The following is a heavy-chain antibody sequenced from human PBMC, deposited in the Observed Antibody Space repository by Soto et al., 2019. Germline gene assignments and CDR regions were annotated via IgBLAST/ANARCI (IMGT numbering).Heavy chain of an antibody. Sequence: ASVKVSCKASGYTFTSYDINWVRQATGQGLEWMGWMNPNSGDTGYAQKFQGRVTMTRNTSISTAYMELSSLRSEDTAVYYCASGYSYGAAAFDIWGQGTMVTVSS. CDR2: MNPNSGDT. CDR3: ASGYSYGAAAFDI. D-gene: IGHD5-18*01. J-gene: IGHJ3*02. CDR1: GYTFTSYD. V-gene: IGHV1-8*01.